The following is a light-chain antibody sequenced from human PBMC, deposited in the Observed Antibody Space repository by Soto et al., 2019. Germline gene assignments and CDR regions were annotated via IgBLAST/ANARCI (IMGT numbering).Light chain of an antibody. CDR3: AAWDDSLNGYV. CDR2: EVS. V-gene: IGLV2-14*01. Sequence: QSVLTQPASVSGSPGQSITISCTGTSSDVGGYNSVSWYQLHPGKAPELMIYEVSNRPSGVPDRFSGSKSGTSASLAISGLQSEDEADYYCAAWDDSLNGYVFGSGTKLTVL. CDR1: SSDVGGYNS. J-gene: IGLJ1*01.